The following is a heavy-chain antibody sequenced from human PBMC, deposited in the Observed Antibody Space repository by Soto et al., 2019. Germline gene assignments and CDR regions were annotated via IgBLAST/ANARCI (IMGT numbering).Heavy chain of an antibody. Sequence: QVQLVESGGGVVQPGRSLRLSCAASGFTFSSYAMHWVRQAPGKGLEWVAVISYDGSNKYYADSVKGRFTISRDNSKNTLYLQMNSLRAEDTAVYYCARDWRLWGVVTGGYWGQGTLVTVSS. CDR3: ARDWRLWGVVTGGY. D-gene: IGHD2-21*02. V-gene: IGHV3-30-3*01. CDR1: GFTFSSYA. CDR2: ISYDGSNK. J-gene: IGHJ4*02.